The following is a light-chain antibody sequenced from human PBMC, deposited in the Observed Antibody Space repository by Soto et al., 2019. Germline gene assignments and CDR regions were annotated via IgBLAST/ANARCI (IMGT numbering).Light chain of an antibody. CDR3: QQYGSPIT. J-gene: IGKJ4*01. Sequence: EIVLTQSPGTLSLSPGERATLSCRASQSVSSSYLAWYQQKPGQAPRLLIYGASSRATGIPDRFSGSGSGTDFTLTISRLEPEDFAVYYCQQYGSPITFGGGPKVEIK. V-gene: IGKV3-20*01. CDR2: GAS. CDR1: QSVSSSY.